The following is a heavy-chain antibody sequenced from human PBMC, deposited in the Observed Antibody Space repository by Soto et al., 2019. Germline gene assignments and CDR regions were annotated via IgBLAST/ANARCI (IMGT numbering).Heavy chain of an antibody. D-gene: IGHD1-26*01. CDR3: ARASGSSYWFDP. J-gene: IGHJ5*02. V-gene: IGHV1-3*01. Sequence: GASVKVSCKASGYTFTSYAMHWVRQAPGQRLEWMGWINAGNGNTKYSQKFQGRVTITRDTSASTAYMELSSLRSEDTAVYYCARASGSSYWFDPWGQGTLVTVSS. CDR2: INAGNGNT. CDR1: GYTFTSYA.